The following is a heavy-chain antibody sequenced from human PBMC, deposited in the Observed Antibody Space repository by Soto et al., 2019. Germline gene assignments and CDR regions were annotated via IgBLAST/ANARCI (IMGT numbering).Heavy chain of an antibody. CDR2: INSDGSST. Sequence: GGFLTLSCAASGFPVRSYGMHWVRPAPAKGLVSVSRINSDGSSTRYTAAVEGRFTLSRDNAKNTVYLQMNRLRAEDTAVYYYAITRDSSSWFPYYYGMDVWGQGTTVTVS. D-gene: IGHD6-13*01. CDR1: GFPVRSYG. J-gene: IGHJ6*02. CDR3: AITRDSSSWFPYYYGMDV. V-gene: IGHV3-74*01.